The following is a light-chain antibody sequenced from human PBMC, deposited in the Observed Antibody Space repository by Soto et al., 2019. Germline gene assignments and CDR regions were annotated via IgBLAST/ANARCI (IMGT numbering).Light chain of an antibody. J-gene: IGLJ1*01. Sequence: QSVLTQPASVSGSPGQSITISSTGTSSDVGGYKYVSWYQHHPGKAPKVTIYDVSKRPSGVPDRFSGSKSGNTASLTISGLQAEDEADYYCCSYAGSYYYVFGTGTKVTV. CDR1: SSDVGGYKY. CDR2: DVS. CDR3: CSYAGSYYYV. V-gene: IGLV2-11*01.